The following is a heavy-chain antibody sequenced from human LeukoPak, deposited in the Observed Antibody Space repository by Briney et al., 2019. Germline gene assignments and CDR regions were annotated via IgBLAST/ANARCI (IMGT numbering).Heavy chain of an antibody. CDR2: INPYSGDT. V-gene: IGHV1-2*02. CDR3: ARRLYCTGGTCFLDAFNM. D-gene: IGHD2-15*01. CDR1: GFTITEYY. Sequence: GASVKVSCKASGFTITEYYIHWLRQAPEQGLEWMGWINPYSGDTSYAQKFQDRVTISRDTSIDTAYMELSRLTSDDTAVYYCARRLYCTGGTCFLDAFNMWGHGTMVTVSS. J-gene: IGHJ3*02.